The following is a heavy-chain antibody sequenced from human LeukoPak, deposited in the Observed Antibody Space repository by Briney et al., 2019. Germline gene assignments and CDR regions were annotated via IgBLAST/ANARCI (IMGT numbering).Heavy chain of an antibody. V-gene: IGHV3-30-3*01. CDR3: ARTSLPTEQYYDFWSGYHSD. CDR1: GFTFSSYA. D-gene: IGHD3-3*01. Sequence: GGSLRLSCAASGFTFSSYAMHWVRQAPGKGLEWVAVISYDGSNKYYADSVKGRFTISRDNSKNTLYLQMNSLRAEDTAVYYCARTSLPTEQYYDFWSGYHSDWGQGTLVTVSS. CDR2: ISYDGSNK. J-gene: IGHJ4*02.